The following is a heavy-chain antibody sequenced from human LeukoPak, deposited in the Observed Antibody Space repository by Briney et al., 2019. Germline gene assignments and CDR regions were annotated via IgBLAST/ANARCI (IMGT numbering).Heavy chain of an antibody. V-gene: IGHV3-23*01. CDR2: ISGSGDNT. CDR1: GFTFSSCA. CDR3: ARPRSSYYYGSGSYYNY. Sequence: GSLRLSCAASGFTFSSCAMNWVRQAPGTGLEWVSSISGSGDNTYYADSVKGRFTISRDNSKNTLYLQMNSLRAEDTAVYYCARPRSSYYYGSGSYYNYWGQGTLVTVSS. D-gene: IGHD3-10*01. J-gene: IGHJ4*02.